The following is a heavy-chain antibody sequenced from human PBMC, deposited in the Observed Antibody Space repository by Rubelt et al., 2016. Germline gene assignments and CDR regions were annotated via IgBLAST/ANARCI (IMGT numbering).Heavy chain of an antibody. J-gene: IGHJ4*02. CDR2: IYYSGIT. Sequence: QLQLQESGPGLVKPSETLSLTCTVSGASLSTTTYFWGWIRQPPGKGLEWIGSIYYSGITYYNPSLKRRVTISVDTAKNQFSLKLSSVTAADTAVYYGARVNIVVVPSANFDYWGQGTLVTVSS. CDR1: GASLSTTTYF. D-gene: IGHD2-2*01. V-gene: IGHV4-39*07. CDR3: ARVNIVVVPSANFDY.